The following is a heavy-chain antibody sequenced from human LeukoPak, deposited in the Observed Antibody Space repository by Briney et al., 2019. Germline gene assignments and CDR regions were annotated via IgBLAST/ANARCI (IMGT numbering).Heavy chain of an antibody. CDR3: AELGITMIGGV. CDR2: ISSSVSTI. J-gene: IGHJ6*04. D-gene: IGHD3-10*02. Sequence: GGSLRLSCAASQFTFSLYSMNWVRQAPGNGLEWVSYISSSVSTIYYADSMKALFTISRDNTKNSLYLQMKGLRGEETAVYYCAELGITMIGGVWGKGTTVTISS. V-gene: IGHV3-48*04. CDR1: QFTFSLYS.